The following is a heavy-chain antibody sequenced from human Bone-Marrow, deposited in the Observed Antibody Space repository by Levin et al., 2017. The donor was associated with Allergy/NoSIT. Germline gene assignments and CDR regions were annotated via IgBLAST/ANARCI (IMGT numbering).Heavy chain of an antibody. CDR3: ARDEEGDYDFDH. Sequence: GESLKISCAASGFTFNTYGMNWVRQAPGKGLEWLSYITDNGRTMSYADSVKGRFTISRDNARNSLYLQMNSLRDEDTAVYYCARDEEGDYDFDHWGQGTLVTVSS. J-gene: IGHJ4*02. V-gene: IGHV3-48*02. CDR1: GFTFNTYG. D-gene: IGHD4-17*01. CDR2: ITDNGRTM.